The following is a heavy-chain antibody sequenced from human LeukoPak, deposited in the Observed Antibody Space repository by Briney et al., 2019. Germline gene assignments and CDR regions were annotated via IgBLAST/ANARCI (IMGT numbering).Heavy chain of an antibody. Sequence: SVKVSCKASGGTFSSYAISWVRQAPGQGLEWMGGIIPIFGTANYAQKFQGRVTITADESASTAYMELSSLRSEDTAVYYCARVRAVAGQGGYYFDYWGQGTLVTVSS. CDR2: IIPIFGTA. CDR1: GGTFSSYA. CDR3: ARVRAVAGQGGYYFDY. J-gene: IGHJ4*02. D-gene: IGHD6-19*01. V-gene: IGHV1-69*13.